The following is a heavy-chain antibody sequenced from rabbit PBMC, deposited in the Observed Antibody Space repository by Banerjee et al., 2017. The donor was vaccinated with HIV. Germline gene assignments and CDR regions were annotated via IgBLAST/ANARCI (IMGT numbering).Heavy chain of an antibody. Sequence: QSLEESGGDLVQPEGSLTLTCTASGFDFSSNLMGWVRQAPGKGLEWIGRINTGSGNTVYASWAKGRFTISKTSSTTVTLQMTSLTAADTATYFCARDLAGVIGWNFGLRGPGTLVTVS. CDR2: INTGSGNT. D-gene: IGHD4-1*01. CDR1: GFDFSSNL. CDR3: ARDLAGVIGWNFGL. V-gene: IGHV1S40*01. J-gene: IGHJ6*01.